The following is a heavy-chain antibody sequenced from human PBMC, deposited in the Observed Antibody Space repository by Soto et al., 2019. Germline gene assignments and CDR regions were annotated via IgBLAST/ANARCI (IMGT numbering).Heavy chain of an antibody. CDR2: ISYDGSNK. CDR1: GFTFSSYA. CDR3: ASSGWYPHYYYGMDV. Sequence: QVQLVESGGGVVQPGRSLRLSCAASGFTFSSYAMHWVRQAPGKGLEWVAVISYDGSNKYYADSVKGRFTISRDNSKNTLYLQMNSLRAEDTAVYYCASSGWYPHYYYGMDVWGQGTTVTVSS. J-gene: IGHJ6*02. V-gene: IGHV3-30-3*01. D-gene: IGHD6-19*01.